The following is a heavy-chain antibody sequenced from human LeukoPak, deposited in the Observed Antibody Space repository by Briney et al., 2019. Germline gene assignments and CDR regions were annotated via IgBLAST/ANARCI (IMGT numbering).Heavy chain of an antibody. CDR2: INPNSGGT. CDR1: GYTFTDYY. CDR3: ATLRRSGWYIGD. D-gene: IGHD6-19*01. J-gene: IGHJ4*02. V-gene: IGHV1-2*02. Sequence: ASVKASCKASGYTFTDYYMYWVRQAPGQGLEWMGWINPNSGGTNYAEKFQGRVTMTRDTSITTAYMELSSLRSDDTAMYYCATLRRSGWYIGDWGQGTLVTVSS.